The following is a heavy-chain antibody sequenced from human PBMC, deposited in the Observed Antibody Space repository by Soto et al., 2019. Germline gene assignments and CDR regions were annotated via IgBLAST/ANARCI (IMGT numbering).Heavy chain of an antibody. J-gene: IGHJ6*02. V-gene: IGHV6-1*01. CDR2: TYYRSKWNY. D-gene: IGHD6-6*01. CDR1: GDSVSANSAA. CDR3: VRQPLATLALYDMDV. Sequence: PSQTLSLTCAISGDSVSANSAAWNWIRQSPSRGLEWLGRTYYRSKWNYDYAESVKSRMTITPDTSNNQFSLQLNSVTPEDTAIYYCVRQPLATLALYDMDVWGQGTTVTVSS.